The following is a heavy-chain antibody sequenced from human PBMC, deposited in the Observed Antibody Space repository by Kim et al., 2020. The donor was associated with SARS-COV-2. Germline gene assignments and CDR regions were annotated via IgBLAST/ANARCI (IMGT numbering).Heavy chain of an antibody. CDR1: GFTFSSYG. CDR2: IWYDGSNK. D-gene: IGHD3-22*01. V-gene: IGHV3-33*01. Sequence: GGSLRLSCAASGFTFSSYGMHWVRQAPGKGLEWVAVIWYDGSNKYYADSVKGRFTISRDNSKNTLYLQMNSLRAEDTAVYYCARDRQELNYDSSALGFDPWGQGTLVTVSS. CDR3: ARDRQELNYDSSALGFDP. J-gene: IGHJ5*02.